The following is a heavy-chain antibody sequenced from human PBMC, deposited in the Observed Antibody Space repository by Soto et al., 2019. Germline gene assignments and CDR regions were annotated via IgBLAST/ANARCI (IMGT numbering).Heavy chain of an antibody. CDR2: ISWNSGSI. CDR1: GFTFDDYA. V-gene: IGHV3-9*01. J-gene: IGHJ6*03. Sequence: GGSLRLSCAASGFTFDDYAMHWVRQAPGKGLEWVSGISWNSGSIGYADSVKGRFTISRDNAKNSLYLQMNSLRAEDTALYYCAKDGVDMRSWGPHHYYYYYMDVWGKGTTVTVSS. D-gene: IGHD5-12*01. CDR3: AKDGVDMRSWGPHHYYYYYMDV.